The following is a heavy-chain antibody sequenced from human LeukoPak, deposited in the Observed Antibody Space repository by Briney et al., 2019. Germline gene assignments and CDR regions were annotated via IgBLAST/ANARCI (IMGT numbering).Heavy chain of an antibody. Sequence: SETLSLTCTVSGGSISSYYWSWIRQPPGKGLEWIGYIYYSGSTNYNPSLKSRVTISVDTSKNQFSLKLSSVTAADTAVYYCARVLLSGSYYFVGAFDIWGQGTMVTVSS. CDR1: GGSISSYY. J-gene: IGHJ3*02. D-gene: IGHD1-26*01. V-gene: IGHV4-59*01. CDR3: ARVLLSGSYYFVGAFDI. CDR2: IYYSGST.